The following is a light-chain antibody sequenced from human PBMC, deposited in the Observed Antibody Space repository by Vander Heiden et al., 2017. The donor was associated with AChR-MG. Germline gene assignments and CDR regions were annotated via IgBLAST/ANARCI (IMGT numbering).Light chain of an antibody. Sequence: DNQMTQSPSSLSGSVGDRVTITCRASRGINNYLAWFQQKPGEAPKSLIYAASNLQSGVPSKFSGSGSGTDFTLTISSLQPEDFATYYCQQYGTYPPTFGQGTKVEIK. CDR1: RGINNY. V-gene: IGKV1-16*02. J-gene: IGKJ1*01. CDR3: QQYGTYPPT. CDR2: AAS.